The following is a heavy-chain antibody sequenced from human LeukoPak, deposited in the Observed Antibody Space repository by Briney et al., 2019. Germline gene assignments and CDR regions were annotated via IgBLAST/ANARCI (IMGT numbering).Heavy chain of an antibody. CDR2: ISSSGNSI. CDR1: GFTFSSYS. CDR3: ARAAYCGGDCYSEGEHSDY. D-gene: IGHD2-21*02. V-gene: IGHV3-21*01. Sequence: GGSLRLSCAASGFTFSSYSMNWVRQAPGKGPEWVSSISSSGNSIYYADSVKGRFTISRDNAKNSLYLQMNSLRAEDTAVYYCARAAYCGGDCYSEGEHSDYWGQGTLVTVSS. J-gene: IGHJ4*02.